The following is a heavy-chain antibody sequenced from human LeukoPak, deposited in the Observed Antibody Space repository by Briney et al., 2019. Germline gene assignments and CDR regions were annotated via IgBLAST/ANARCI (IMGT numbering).Heavy chain of an antibody. V-gene: IGHV3-23*01. CDR2: ISGSGGST. CDR1: GFTFSSYG. J-gene: IGHJ4*02. Sequence: PGRSLRLSCAASGFTFSSYGMSWVRQAPGKGLEWVSAISGSGGSTYYADSVKGRFTISRDNSKNTLYLQMNSLRAEDTAVYYCAKDLGYDILTGYHGDFYFDYWGQGTLVTVSS. D-gene: IGHD3-9*01. CDR3: AKDLGYDILTGYHGDFYFDY.